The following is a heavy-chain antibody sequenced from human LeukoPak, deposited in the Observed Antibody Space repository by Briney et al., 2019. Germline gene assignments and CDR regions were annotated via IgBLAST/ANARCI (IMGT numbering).Heavy chain of an antibody. D-gene: IGHD2-2*02. CDR1: GFTFSSYG. CDR3: ARERYQLLYYWFDP. V-gene: IGHV3-33*01. J-gene: IGHJ5*02. Sequence: GRSLRLSCAASGFTFSSYGMHWVRQAPGKGLEWVAVIWYDGSNKYYADSVKGRFTISRDNSKNTLYLQMNSPRAEDTAVYYCARERYQLLYYWFDPWGQGTLVTVSS. CDR2: IWYDGSNK.